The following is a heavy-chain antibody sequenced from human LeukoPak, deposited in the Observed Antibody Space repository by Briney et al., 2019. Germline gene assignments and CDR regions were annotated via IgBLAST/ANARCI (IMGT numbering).Heavy chain of an antibody. CDR1: GFTFSSYG. CDR2: ISYDGSNK. V-gene: IGHV3-30*18. D-gene: IGHD5-12*01. CDR3: AKDDIVATAFDY. Sequence: GGSLRLSCAASGFTFSSYGMHWVRQAPGKGLEWVAVISYDGSNKYYADSVKGRFTIPRDNSKNTLYLQMNSLRAEDTAVYYCAKDDIVATAFDYWGQGTLVTVSS. J-gene: IGHJ4*02.